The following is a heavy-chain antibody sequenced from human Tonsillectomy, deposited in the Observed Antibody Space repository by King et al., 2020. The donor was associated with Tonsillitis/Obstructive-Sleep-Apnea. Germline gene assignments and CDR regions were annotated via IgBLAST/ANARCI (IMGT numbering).Heavy chain of an antibody. CDR2: ISRSGSTI. CDR3: ARDGPPAVGATLYYYYYMDV. CDR1: GCTVSSYE. J-gene: IGHJ6*03. D-gene: IGHD1-26*01. V-gene: IGHV3-48*03. Sequence: GGWGGGGVGRGGSLRLSWAASGCTVSSYEMDGVRQAPGEGLEWGSYISRSGSTIYYADSVKCRFTISRDNAKNSLYLQSNRLRAEDTAVYYCARDGPPAVGATLYYYYYMDVWGKGTTVTVSS.